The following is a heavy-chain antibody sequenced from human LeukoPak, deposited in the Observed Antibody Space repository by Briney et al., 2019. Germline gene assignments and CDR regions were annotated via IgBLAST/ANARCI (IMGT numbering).Heavy chain of an antibody. CDR1: GYTFTSYD. Sequence: ASVKVSCKASGYTFTSYDINWVRQATGQGLEWMGWMNPNSGNTGYALKFQGRVTMTRNTSISTAYMELSSLRSEDTAVYYCARDYLRFLEWATYYYGMDVWGQGTTVTVSS. CDR3: ARDYLRFLEWATYYYGMDV. CDR2: MNPNSGNT. V-gene: IGHV1-8*01. J-gene: IGHJ6*02. D-gene: IGHD3-3*01.